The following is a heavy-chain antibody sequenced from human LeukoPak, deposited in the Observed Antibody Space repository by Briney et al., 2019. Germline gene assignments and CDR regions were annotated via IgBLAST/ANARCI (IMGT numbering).Heavy chain of an antibody. J-gene: IGHJ4*02. CDR1: GFTFSSYA. Sequence: GGSLRLSCAASGFTFSSYAMHWVRQAPGKGLEWVAVISYDGSNKYYADSAKGRFTISRDNSKNTLYLQMNSLRAEDTAVYYCASLLYTPPVGYWGQGTLVTVSS. CDR3: ASLLYTPPVGY. V-gene: IGHV3-30*04. CDR2: ISYDGSNK. D-gene: IGHD3-10*01.